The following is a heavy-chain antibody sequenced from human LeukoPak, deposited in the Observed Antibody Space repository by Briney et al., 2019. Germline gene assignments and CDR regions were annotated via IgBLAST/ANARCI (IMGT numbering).Heavy chain of an antibody. CDR3: AKDAQRGFDYSNSLEY. J-gene: IGHJ4*02. V-gene: IGHV3-33*06. Sequence: GRSLRLSCAASGFTFSHYGFHWVRQAPGKGLEWVAVIRSDGTNQFYADSVKGRFTISRDSSQKTVYLEMHSLRTEDTAMYYCAKDAQRGFDYSNSLEYWGPGTLVTVSS. D-gene: IGHD4-11*01. CDR2: IRSDGTNQ. CDR1: GFTFSHYG.